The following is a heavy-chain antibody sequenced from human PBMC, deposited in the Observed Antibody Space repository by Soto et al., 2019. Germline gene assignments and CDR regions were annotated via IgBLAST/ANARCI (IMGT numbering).Heavy chain of an antibody. D-gene: IGHD6-6*01. Sequence: PSETLSLTCGVSGDTISTGGYSWAWIRQPPGKALEWIGHTYHSGNPYYNPSLKSRVIISVDRSKNQFSLKLSSVTAADTAVYYCARDRAARDYYYGMDVWGQGTTVTVSS. V-gene: IGHV4-30-2*01. CDR3: ARDRAARDYYYGMDV. CDR2: TYHSGNP. CDR1: GDTISTGGYS. J-gene: IGHJ6*02.